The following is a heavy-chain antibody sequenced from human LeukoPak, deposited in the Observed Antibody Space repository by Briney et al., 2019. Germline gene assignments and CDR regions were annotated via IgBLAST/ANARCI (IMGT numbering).Heavy chain of an antibody. CDR3: ARDEARDCSGGSCHIDDY. V-gene: IGHV3-7*01. CDR2: IKEDGTDK. D-gene: IGHD2-15*01. CDR1: GFSFSNYW. J-gene: IGHJ4*02. Sequence: GGSLRLSCAASGFSFSNYWMSWARQAPGKGLEWVANIKEDGTDKHYVDSVKGRFTITRDNAKNSLYLQMNSLRAEDTAVYYCARDEARDCSGGSCHIDDYWGQGTLVTVSS.